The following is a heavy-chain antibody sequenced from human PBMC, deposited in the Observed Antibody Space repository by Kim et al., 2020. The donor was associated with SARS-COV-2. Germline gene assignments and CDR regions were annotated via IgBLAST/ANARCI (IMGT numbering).Heavy chain of an antibody. CDR1: GDSMNNYY. CDR3: ARIEAVAGFIDY. Sequence: SETLSLTCTVSGDSMNNYYWTWIRQPPGKRLEWIGYIYYTGNTNYNPSLESRVTTSVDPSKNHFSLKLRSVTTADTATYFCARIEAVAGFIDYWGQGTLV. CDR2: IYYTGNT. V-gene: IGHV4-59*01. D-gene: IGHD6-19*01. J-gene: IGHJ4*02.